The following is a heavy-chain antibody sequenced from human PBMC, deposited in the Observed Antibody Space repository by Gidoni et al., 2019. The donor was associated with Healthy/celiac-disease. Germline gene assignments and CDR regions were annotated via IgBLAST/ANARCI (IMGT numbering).Heavy chain of an antibody. CDR3: AKLAYCGGDCSGAFDI. D-gene: IGHD2-21*02. J-gene: IGHJ3*02. CDR1: GGTFRSYA. V-gene: IGHV1-69*01. CDR2: IIPIFGTA. Sequence: QVQLVQSGAEVTKPGSSVKVSCKASGGTFRSYAISWVRQAPGQGLEWMGGIIPIFGTANYAQKFQGRVTITADESTSTAYMELSSLRSEDTAVYYCAKLAYCGGDCSGAFDIWGQGTMVTVSS.